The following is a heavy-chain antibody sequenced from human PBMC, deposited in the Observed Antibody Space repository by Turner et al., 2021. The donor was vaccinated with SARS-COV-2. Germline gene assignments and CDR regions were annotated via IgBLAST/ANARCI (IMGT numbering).Heavy chain of an antibody. CDR2: IIPIFDTT. Sequence: QVQLVQSGAEVKKPGSSVKVSCKASGGTLSSYAISWVGQAPGQGLEWMGGIIPIFDTTNYAQKFQGRVTITADKSTSTAYMELSGLRSEDTAVYYCARDWDYDSSGYWEQSWGQGTLVTVSS. CDR3: ARDWDYDSSGYWEQS. CDR1: GGTLSSYA. D-gene: IGHD3-22*01. J-gene: IGHJ4*02. V-gene: IGHV1-69*06.